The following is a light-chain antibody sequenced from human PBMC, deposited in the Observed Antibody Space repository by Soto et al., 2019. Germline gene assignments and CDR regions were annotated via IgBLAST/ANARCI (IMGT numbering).Light chain of an antibody. J-gene: IGLJ1*01. CDR3: CSFAGSYTFV. CDR2: DVS. CDR1: STDVGGYNY. V-gene: IGLV2-11*01. Sequence: QSVLTQPRSVSGSPGQSVTISCTGISTDVGGYNYVSWYQQHPGKVPKLIIFDVSKRLSGVPDRFSASKSGNTASLTISGLQAEDEADYYCCSFAGSYTFVFGTGTKLTVL.